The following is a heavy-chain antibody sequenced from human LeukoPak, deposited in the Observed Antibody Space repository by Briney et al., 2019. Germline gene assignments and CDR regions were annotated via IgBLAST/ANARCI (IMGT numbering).Heavy chain of an antibody. D-gene: IGHD6-13*01. V-gene: IGHV5-51*01. CDR2: IYPGDSDT. CDR1: GYSFTSYW. Sequence: NSGESLKISCKGSGYSFTSYWIGWVRPLPGKGLEWMGIIYPGDSDTRYSPSFQGQVTISADKSISTAYLQWSSLKASDTAMYYCARQLGVSSTREGDYWGQGTLVTVSS. CDR3: ARQLGVSSTREGDY. J-gene: IGHJ4*02.